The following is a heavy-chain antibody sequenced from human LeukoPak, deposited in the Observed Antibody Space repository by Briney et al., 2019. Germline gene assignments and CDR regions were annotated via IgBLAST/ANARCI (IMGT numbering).Heavy chain of an antibody. V-gene: IGHV4-34*01. CDR2: ISHRGST. CDR1: GFTFGDYA. Sequence: GSLRLSCTASGFTFGDYAVSWFRQAPGKGLEWIGEISHRGSTNYNPSLKSRVTISVDTSKNQFSLKLSSVTAADTAVYYCAREGAYCGGDCYSGGYYYYYGMDVWGQGTTVTVSS. D-gene: IGHD2-21*02. J-gene: IGHJ6*02. CDR3: AREGAYCGGDCYSGGYYYYYGMDV.